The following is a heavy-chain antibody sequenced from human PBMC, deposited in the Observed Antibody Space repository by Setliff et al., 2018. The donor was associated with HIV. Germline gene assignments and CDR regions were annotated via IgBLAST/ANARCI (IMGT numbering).Heavy chain of an antibody. CDR3: ARDGYSSSWYVISGSFDY. D-gene: IGHD6-13*01. J-gene: IGHJ4*02. V-gene: IGHV4-39*07. CDR2: SHYTGNN. Sequence: SETLSLTCSVSTDSAANSIYYWAWVRRPPGAGLEWLGSSHYTGNNFYNPSLKSRVTISVDTSENQFSLKLSSVTAADTAVYYCARDGYSSSWYVISGSFDYWGQGILVTVSS. CDR1: TDSAANSIYY.